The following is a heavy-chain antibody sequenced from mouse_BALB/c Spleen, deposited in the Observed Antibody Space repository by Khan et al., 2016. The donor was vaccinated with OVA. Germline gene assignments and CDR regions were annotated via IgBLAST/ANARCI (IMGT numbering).Heavy chain of an antibody. CDR2: INPSNNYT. CDR3: VREVAYYRSDGWFAY. J-gene: IGHJ3*01. CDR1: GYTFTSYT. V-gene: IGHV1-4*01. Sequence: QVQLQQSGAELARPGASVKMSCKASGYTFTSYTIHWVRQRPGQGLEWIGYINPSNNYTNYNQKFKDKATLIVDKSSKTAYMQLSSLTSEDSSVYYCVREVAYYRSDGWFAYWGQGTLVTVSA. D-gene: IGHD2-14*01.